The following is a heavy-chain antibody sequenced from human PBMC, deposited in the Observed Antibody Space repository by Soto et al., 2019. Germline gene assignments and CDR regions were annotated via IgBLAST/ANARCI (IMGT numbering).Heavy chain of an antibody. CDR2: IRDYNGNT. Sequence: ASVKESCKTSAYTFIGYYIHWVRQAPGQGLEWMGWIRDYNGNTNYAQKLQGRVTMTTDTSTSTAYMELRSLRSDDTDVYYCARDHWFDPWGQGTLVTVSS. V-gene: IGHV1-18*04. CDR1: AYTFIGYY. CDR3: ARDHWFDP. J-gene: IGHJ5*02.